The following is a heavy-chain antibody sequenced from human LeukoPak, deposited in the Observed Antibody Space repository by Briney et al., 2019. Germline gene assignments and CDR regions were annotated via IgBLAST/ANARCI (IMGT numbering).Heavy chain of an antibody. CDR3: AKGETVGYCSSTSCWGDAFDI. Sequence: GGSLRLSCAASGFTFDDYAMHWVRQAPGKGLEWVSGISWNSGSIGYADSVKGRFTISRDNAKNSLYLQMNSLRAEDTALYYCAKGETVGYCSSTSCWGDAFDIWGQGTMVTVSS. J-gene: IGHJ3*02. CDR2: ISWNSGSI. V-gene: IGHV3-9*01. D-gene: IGHD2-2*01. CDR1: GFTFDDYA.